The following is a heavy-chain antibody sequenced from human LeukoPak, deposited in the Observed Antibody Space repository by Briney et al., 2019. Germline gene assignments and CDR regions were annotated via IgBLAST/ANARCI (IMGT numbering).Heavy chain of an antibody. CDR1: GFTFSDYY. D-gene: IGHD2-2*01. J-gene: IGHJ6*03. Sequence: GGSLRLSCAASGFTFSDYYMSWIRQAPGKGLEWVSYISSSGSTIYYADSVKGRFTISRDNAKNSLYLQMNSLRAEDTAVYYCAREDRYCSSTSCLGYYYYYMDVWGKGTTVTVSS. CDR3: AREDRYCSSTSCLGYYYYYMDV. V-gene: IGHV3-11*04. CDR2: ISSSGSTI.